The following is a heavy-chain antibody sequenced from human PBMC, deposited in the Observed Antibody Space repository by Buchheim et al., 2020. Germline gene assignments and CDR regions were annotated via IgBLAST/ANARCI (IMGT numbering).Heavy chain of an antibody. V-gene: IGHV3-30*18. D-gene: IGHD3-10*01. CDR3: AKGRGSGILSGMDV. CDR1: GFTFSSYG. J-gene: IGHJ6*02. Sequence: QVQLVESGGGVVQPGRSLRLSCAASGFTFSSYGMHWVRQAPGKGLEWVAVISYDGSNKYYADSVKGRFTISRDNSKNTLYLQMNSLRAEDTAVYYCAKGRGSGILSGMDVWGQGTT. CDR2: ISYDGSNK.